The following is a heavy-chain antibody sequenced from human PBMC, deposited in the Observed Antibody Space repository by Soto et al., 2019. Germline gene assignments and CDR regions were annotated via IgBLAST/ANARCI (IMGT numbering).Heavy chain of an antibody. CDR3: ARHHDS. CDR1: GGSFSGYC. J-gene: IGHJ4*02. CDR2: IYHSGST. Sequence: PSETLSLTCAVYGGSFSGYCWTWIRQPPGTGLEWIGYIYHSGSTNYNPSLKSRVTISVDTSKNQFSLKLSSVTAADTAVYYCARHHDSWGQGTLVTVSS. V-gene: IGHV4-59*08.